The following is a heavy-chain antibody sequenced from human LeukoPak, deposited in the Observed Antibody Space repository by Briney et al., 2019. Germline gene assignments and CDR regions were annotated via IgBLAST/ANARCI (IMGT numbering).Heavy chain of an antibody. CDR2: IYTGGDT. CDR3: TKGLWAGVSAARD. Sequence: GGSLRLSCAASGFTVSSNYMSWVRQAPGKGLEWVSGIYTGGDTYYADSVKDRFTISRDNSKNTLYLQMNSLRAEDTAVYYCTKGLWAGVSAARDWGQGTLVTVSS. CDR1: GFTVSSNY. J-gene: IGHJ4*02. V-gene: IGHV3-66*01. D-gene: IGHD3-10*01.